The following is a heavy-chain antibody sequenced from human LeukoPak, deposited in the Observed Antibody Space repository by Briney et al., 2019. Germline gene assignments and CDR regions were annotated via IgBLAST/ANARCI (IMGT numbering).Heavy chain of an antibody. CDR2: IIPILGIA. D-gene: IGHD5-18*01. V-gene: IGHV1-69*04. J-gene: IGHJ4*02. Sequence: SVKVSCKASGGTFSSYAISWVRQAPGQGLEWMGRIIPILGIANYAQKFQGRVTITADKSTSTAYMELSSLRSEDTAVYYCARSRSSHSNGYSYGLGPLFDYWGQGTLVTVSS. CDR3: ARSRSSHSNGYSYGLGPLFDY. CDR1: GGTFSSYA.